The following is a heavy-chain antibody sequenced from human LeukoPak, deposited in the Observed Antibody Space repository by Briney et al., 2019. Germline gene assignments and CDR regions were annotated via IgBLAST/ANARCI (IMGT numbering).Heavy chain of an antibody. D-gene: IGHD4-11*01. CDR3: ARPNSSNYLAKPAGFDP. Sequence: SETLSLTCAVYGGSFSGYYWSWIRQPPGKGLDWIGEINHSGSTNYNPSLKSRVTISVDTSKNQFSLKLSSVTAADTAVYYCARPNSSNYLAKPAGFDPWRQVTLVTVSS. J-gene: IGHJ5*02. CDR1: GGSFSGYY. V-gene: IGHV4-34*01. CDR2: INHSGST.